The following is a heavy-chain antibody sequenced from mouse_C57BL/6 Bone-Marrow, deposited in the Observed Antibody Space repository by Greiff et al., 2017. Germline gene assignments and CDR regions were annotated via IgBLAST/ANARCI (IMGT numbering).Heavy chain of an antibody. J-gene: IGHJ4*01. CDR3: AREGYDYDGVYAMDY. D-gene: IGHD2-4*01. CDR1: GYTFTSYW. V-gene: IGHV1-59*01. Sequence: QVQLQQPGAELVRPGTSVQLSCKASGYTFTSYWMHWVKQRPGQGLAWIGVIDPSDSYTNYNQKFKGKATLTVDTSSSTAYMQLSSLTSEDSAVYYCAREGYDYDGVYAMDYWGQGTSVTVSS. CDR2: IDPSDSYT.